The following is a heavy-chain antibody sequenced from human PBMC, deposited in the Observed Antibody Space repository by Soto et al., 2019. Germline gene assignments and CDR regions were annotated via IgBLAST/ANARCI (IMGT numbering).Heavy chain of an antibody. V-gene: IGHV4-4*07. CDR1: GGYINNYY. CDR3: ARDFNSIFDDFADMRWNFDP. J-gene: IGHJ5*02. CDR2: VFTTGTT. Sequence: PSETLSLTCSVTGGYINNYYWSWVRQSAGKGLEWIGRVFTTGTTDYNPSLKGRVTISVDTSKNQFSLSLRSVTAADTAIYYCARDFNSIFDDFADMRWNFDPWGQGTLVTVSS. D-gene: IGHD3-3*02.